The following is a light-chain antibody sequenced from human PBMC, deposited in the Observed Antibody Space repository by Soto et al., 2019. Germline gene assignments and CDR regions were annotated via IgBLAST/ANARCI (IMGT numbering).Light chain of an antibody. J-gene: IGKJ2*01. CDR2: DAS. CDR1: QSISNW. V-gene: IGKV1-5*01. Sequence: DIQMTQSPSSLSASVGDRVTITCRASQSISNWLAWYQQKPGKAPKLLIYDASTLESGVPSRFSGGGFGTDFTLTISSLQSEDFALYYCHQYNSWPPGTFGQGTKVDIK. CDR3: HQYNSWPPGT.